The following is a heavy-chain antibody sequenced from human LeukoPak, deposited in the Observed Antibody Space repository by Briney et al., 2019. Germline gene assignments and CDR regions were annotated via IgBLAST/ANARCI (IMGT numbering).Heavy chain of an antibody. Sequence: ASVKVSCKASGYTFTSYYMHWVRQAPGQGLEWMGWINPNSGGTNYAQKFQGRVTMTRDTSISTAYMELSRLRSDDTAVYYCARPYSGYDHFDYWGQGTLVTVSS. CDR2: INPNSGGT. D-gene: IGHD5-12*01. J-gene: IGHJ4*02. V-gene: IGHV1-2*02. CDR3: ARPYSGYDHFDY. CDR1: GYTFTSYY.